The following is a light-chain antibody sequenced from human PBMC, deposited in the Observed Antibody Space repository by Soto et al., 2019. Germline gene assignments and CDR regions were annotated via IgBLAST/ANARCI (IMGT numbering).Light chain of an antibody. CDR2: YAS. V-gene: IGKV1-5*01. CDR1: QTIICW. CDR3: QQYDSYPLT. Sequence: DSQVTQSPSSLSSSLGDRGTISCRASQTIICWLVRYQQKGGKAPKLLIYYASSLERGGPPRFSGSGSGTEFTRTISSLQPEDFATYYCQQYDSYPLTFGGGTKVDIK. J-gene: IGKJ4*01.